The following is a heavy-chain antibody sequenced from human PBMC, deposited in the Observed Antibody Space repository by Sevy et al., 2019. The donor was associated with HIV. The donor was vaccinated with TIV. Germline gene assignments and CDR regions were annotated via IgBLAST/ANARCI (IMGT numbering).Heavy chain of an antibody. Sequence: GGSLRLSCAASGFTVSSNYMSWVRQAPGKGLEWVSVIYSGGSTYYADSVKGRFTISRDNSKNTLYLQMNSLRAEDTAVYYCAREWRRRYYDSSGYYAFDIWGHGTMVTVSS. CDR3: AREWRRRYYDSSGYYAFDI. CDR1: GFTVSSNY. CDR2: IYSGGST. J-gene: IGHJ3*02. V-gene: IGHV3-53*01. D-gene: IGHD3-22*01.